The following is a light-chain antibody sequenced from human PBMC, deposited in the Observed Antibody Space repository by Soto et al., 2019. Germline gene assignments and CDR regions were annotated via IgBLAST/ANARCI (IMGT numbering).Light chain of an antibody. CDR1: SSNIGNKY. V-gene: IGLV1-51*01. CDR3: GTWDNSLISVV. CDR2: DNN. J-gene: IGLJ2*01. Sequence: QSVLTQPPSVSAAPGQRVTISCSGSSSNIGNKYLSWYQQFPGTAPKLLIYDNNKRPSGIPDRFSGSKSGTSATLGITGLQTGDEADYYCGTWDNSLISVVFGGGTKLTVL.